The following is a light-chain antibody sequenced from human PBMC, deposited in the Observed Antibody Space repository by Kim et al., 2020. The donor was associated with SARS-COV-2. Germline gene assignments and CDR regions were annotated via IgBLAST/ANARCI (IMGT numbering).Light chain of an antibody. CDR1: SLRSYY. Sequence: SSELTQDPAVSVALGQTVRITCQEDSLRSYYASWYQQKPGQPPVLVIYGKNNRPSGIPDRFSGSSSGNTASLTITGAQAEDEADYYCNSRDSSGNHLEVF. CDR2: GKN. V-gene: IGLV3-19*01. J-gene: IGLJ2*01. CDR3: NSRDSSGNHLEV.